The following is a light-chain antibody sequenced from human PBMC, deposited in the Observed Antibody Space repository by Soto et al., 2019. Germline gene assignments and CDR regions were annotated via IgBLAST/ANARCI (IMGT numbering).Light chain of an antibody. V-gene: IGLV2-14*01. CDR1: RSDIGGYKY. Sequence: QSALTQPASVSGSPGQSITISCTGSRSDIGGYKYVSWYQQHPGKAPKLLIYEVSVRPSGITARFSGSESGITASLPISALQSEDEAVYYCSAYTSSSSLDVFGSGTKVTVL. CDR3: SAYTSSSSLDV. J-gene: IGLJ1*01. CDR2: EVS.